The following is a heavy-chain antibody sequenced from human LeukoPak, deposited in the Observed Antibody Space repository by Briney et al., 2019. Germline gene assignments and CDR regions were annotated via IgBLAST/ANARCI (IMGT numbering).Heavy chain of an antibody. Sequence: PGGSLRLSCAGSGFTFSTYAMGWVRQAPGKGLEWVAVLSASGDYTEYADSVKGRFTISRDTSQNTLFLEMNSLRGEDTAVYSCAKKPAIIKYPFDNWGQGTLVTVSS. CDR1: GFTFSTYA. V-gene: IGHV3-23*01. D-gene: IGHD5-24*01. CDR3: AKKPAIIKYPFDN. J-gene: IGHJ4*02. CDR2: LSASGDYT.